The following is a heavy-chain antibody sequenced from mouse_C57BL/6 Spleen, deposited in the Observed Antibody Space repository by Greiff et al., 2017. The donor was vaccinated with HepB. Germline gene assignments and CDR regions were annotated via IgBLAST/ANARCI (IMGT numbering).Heavy chain of an antibody. D-gene: IGHD1-1*01. CDR3: ASTVEGYYFDY. Sequence: EVKLVESGPGLVKPSQSLSLTCSVTGYSITSGYYWNWIRQFPGNKLEWMGYISYDGSNNYKPSLKNRISITRDTSKNQFFLKLNSVTTEDTATYYCASTVEGYYFDYWGQGTTLTVSS. CDR1: GYSITSGYY. CDR2: ISYDGSN. J-gene: IGHJ2*01. V-gene: IGHV3-6*01.